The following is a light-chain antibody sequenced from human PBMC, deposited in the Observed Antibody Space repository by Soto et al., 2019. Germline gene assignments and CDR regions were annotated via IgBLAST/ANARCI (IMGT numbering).Light chain of an antibody. V-gene: IGKV1-6*01. CDR1: QGVRND. CDR2: AAS. J-gene: IGKJ2*01. Sequence: AIPMTQSPSSLSASVGDRVTITCRASQGVRNDLGWYQQKPGKAPKLLIYAASSLQSGVPSRFSGSGSGTDFTLNINSLQPEDFATYYCLQDYNYPYTFGQGNKLEIK. CDR3: LQDYNYPYT.